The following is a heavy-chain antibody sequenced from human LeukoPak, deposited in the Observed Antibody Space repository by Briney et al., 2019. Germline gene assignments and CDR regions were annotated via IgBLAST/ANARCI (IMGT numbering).Heavy chain of an antibody. CDR1: GFTFSNYA. Sequence: PGGSLRLSCAASGFTFSNYAMSWVRQAPGKGLEWVSAVSGSGGSTYYADSVKGRFTISRDNAKNSLYLQMNSLRAEDTAVYYCARDCYDFWSGYPGSPDYWGQGTLVTVSS. CDR3: ARDCYDFWSGYPGSPDY. CDR2: VSGSGGST. J-gene: IGHJ4*02. V-gene: IGHV3-23*01. D-gene: IGHD3-3*01.